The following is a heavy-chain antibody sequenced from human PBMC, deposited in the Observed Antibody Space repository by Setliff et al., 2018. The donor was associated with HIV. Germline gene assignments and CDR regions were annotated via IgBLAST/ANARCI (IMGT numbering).Heavy chain of an antibody. CDR2: IYYSGST. D-gene: IGHD1-1*01. J-gene: IGHJ4*02. CDR1: GGSTSSSSYY. Sequence: LSLTCTVSGGSTSSSSYYWGWIRQPPGKGLEWIGSIYYSGSTYYNPSLKSRVTISVDMSKNQFSLKLRSVTAADTAVYYCARGYFYFDYWGQGTLVTVSS. V-gene: IGHV4-39*01. CDR3: ARGYFYFDY.